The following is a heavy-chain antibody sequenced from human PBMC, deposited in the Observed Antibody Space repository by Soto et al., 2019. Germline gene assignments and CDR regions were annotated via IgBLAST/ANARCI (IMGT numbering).Heavy chain of an antibody. J-gene: IGHJ4*02. CDR2: ISSSSSTI. V-gene: IGHV3-48*01. Sequence: PGGSLRLSCAASGSTFSSYSMNWVRQAPGKGLEWVSYISSSSSTIYYADSVKGRFTISRDNAKNLLYLQMNSLRAEDTAVYYCARDIRNYDSSGYYYGLSGSCYDYWGQGTLVTVSS. CDR1: GSTFSSYS. CDR3: ARDIRNYDSSGYYYGLSGSCYDY. D-gene: IGHD3-22*01.